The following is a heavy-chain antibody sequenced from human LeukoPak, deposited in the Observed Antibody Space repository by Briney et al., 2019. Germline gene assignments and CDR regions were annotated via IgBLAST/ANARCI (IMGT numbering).Heavy chain of an antibody. Sequence: ASVKVSCKASGYTFTSYGISWVRQAPGQGLEWMGWISAYNGNTNYAQKLQGRVTMTTDTSTSTAYMELRSLRSDDTAVYYCVRAIHFDWLLYPWFDYWGQGTLVTVSS. V-gene: IGHV1-18*04. D-gene: IGHD3-9*01. CDR1: GYTFTSYG. CDR2: ISAYNGNT. CDR3: VRAIHFDWLLYPWFDY. J-gene: IGHJ4*02.